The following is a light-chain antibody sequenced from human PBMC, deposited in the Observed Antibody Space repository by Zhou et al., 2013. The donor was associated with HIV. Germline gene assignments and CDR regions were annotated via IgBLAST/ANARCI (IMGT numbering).Light chain of an antibody. Sequence: DIQMTQSPSTLSASVGDRVTITCRASQSISSWLAWYQQKPGKAPKLLIYKASSLESGVPSRFSGNGSGTEFTLTISSLQPDDFATYYCQQYNSNLYTFGQGTKLEIK. CDR2: KAS. CDR1: QSISSW. V-gene: IGKV1-5*03. CDR3: QQYNSNLYT. J-gene: IGKJ2*01.